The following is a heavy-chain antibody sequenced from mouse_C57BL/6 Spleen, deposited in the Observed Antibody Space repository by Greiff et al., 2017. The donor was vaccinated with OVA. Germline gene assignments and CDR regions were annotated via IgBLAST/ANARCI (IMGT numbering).Heavy chain of an antibody. V-gene: IGHV2-2*01. CDR3: ARRDYDYDWFAY. CDR2: IWSGGST. J-gene: IGHJ3*01. CDR1: GFSLTSYG. Sequence: QVQLQQSGPGLVQPSQSLSITCTVSGFSLTSYGVHWVRQSPGKGLEWLGVIWSGGSTDYNAAFISRLSISKDNSKSQAFFKMNSLQADDAAIYYCARRDYDYDWFAYWGQGTLVTVSA. D-gene: IGHD2-4*01.